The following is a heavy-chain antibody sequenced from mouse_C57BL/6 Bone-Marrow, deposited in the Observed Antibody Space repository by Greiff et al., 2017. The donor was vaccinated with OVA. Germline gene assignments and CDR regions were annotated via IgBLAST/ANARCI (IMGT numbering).Heavy chain of an antibody. D-gene: IGHD2-4*01. V-gene: IGHV1-50*01. CDR2: IYPGDGDT. Sequence: QVQLQQPGAELVKPGASVKLSCKASGYTFTSYWMQWVKQRPGQGLEWIGRIYPGDGDTNYNGKFKGKATLTADKSSSTAYMQLSSLTSEDSAVYFCARRGDYGWYFDVWGTGTTVTVSS. CDR3: ARRGDYGWYFDV. J-gene: IGHJ1*03. CDR1: GYTFTSYW.